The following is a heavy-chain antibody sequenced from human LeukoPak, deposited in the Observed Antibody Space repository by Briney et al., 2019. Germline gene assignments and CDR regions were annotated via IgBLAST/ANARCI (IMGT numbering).Heavy chain of an antibody. CDR3: ARGRGYSSSSRRLDY. Sequence: SETLSLTCAVYGGSFSGYYWSWIRQPPGKGPEWIGEINHSGSTNYNPSLKSRVTISVDTSKNQFSLKLSSVTAADTAVYYCARGRGYSSSSRRLDYWGQGTLVTVSS. D-gene: IGHD6-6*01. CDR2: INHSGST. J-gene: IGHJ4*02. CDR1: GGSFSGYY. V-gene: IGHV4-34*01.